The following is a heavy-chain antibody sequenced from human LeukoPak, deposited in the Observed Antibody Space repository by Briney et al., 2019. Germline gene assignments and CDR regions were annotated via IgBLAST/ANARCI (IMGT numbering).Heavy chain of an antibody. Sequence: GGPLRLSCAASGFTFSSYGMHWVRQAPGKGLEWVAVIWYDGSNKYYADSVKGRFTISRDNSKNTLYLQMNSLRAEDTAVYYCARDEHNSSGLDYWGQGTLVTVSS. CDR1: GFTFSSYG. V-gene: IGHV3-33*01. CDR2: IWYDGSNK. D-gene: IGHD6-19*01. CDR3: ARDEHNSSGLDY. J-gene: IGHJ4*02.